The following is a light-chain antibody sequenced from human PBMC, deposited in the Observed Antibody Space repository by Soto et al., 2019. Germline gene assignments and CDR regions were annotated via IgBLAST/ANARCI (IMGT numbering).Light chain of an antibody. V-gene: IGKV1-33*01. CDR1: QSISSY. CDR2: DAS. CDR3: QQYDTLKVT. Sequence: DIQMTQSPSSLSASVGDRFTITCRASQSISSYLNWYQQKPGKAPKLLIYDASNLETGVPSRFSGRGYGTDFTFTISSLQPEDFATYFCQQYDTLKVTFGPGTKVD. J-gene: IGKJ3*01.